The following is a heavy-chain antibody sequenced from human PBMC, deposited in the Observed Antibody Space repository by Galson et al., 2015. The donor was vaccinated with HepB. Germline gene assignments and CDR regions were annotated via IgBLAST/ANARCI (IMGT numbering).Heavy chain of an antibody. V-gene: IGHV3-74*01. J-gene: IGHJ4*02. CDR2: IENNGGNT. D-gene: IGHD3-3*01. CDR3: TTIFDSPSDSPSDS. CDR1: GFTLSSHG. Sequence: SLKVSCAASGFTLSSHGMNWVRQAPGQGLEWVSRIENNGGNTSYADNVKGRFTITRDNAINTLYLQMSSLRAEDTAVYYCTTIFDSPSDSPSDSWGQGTLVTVSS.